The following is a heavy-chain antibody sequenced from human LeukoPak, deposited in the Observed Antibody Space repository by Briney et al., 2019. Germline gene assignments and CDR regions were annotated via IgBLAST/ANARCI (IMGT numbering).Heavy chain of an antibody. CDR2: INSDGSST. J-gene: IGHJ4*02. CDR3: SKDWQDTGAFDY. D-gene: IGHD1-26*01. CDR1: GFTFSSYW. Sequence: PGGSLRLSCAASGFTFSSYWMHWVRQAPGKGLVWVSRINSDGSSTSYADSVKGRFTISRDNAKNTLYLQMNSLRAEDTAVYYFSKDWQDTGAFDYWGQGTLVTVSS. V-gene: IGHV3-74*01.